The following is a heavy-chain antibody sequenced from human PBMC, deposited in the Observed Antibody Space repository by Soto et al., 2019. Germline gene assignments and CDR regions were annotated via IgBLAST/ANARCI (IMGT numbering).Heavy chain of an antibody. Sequence: QVQLVESGGGVVQPGRSLRLSCAASGFTFSSYGMHWVRQAPGKGLEWVAVISYDGSNKYYADSVKGRFTISRDNSKNTLYLQMNSLRAEDTAVYYCAKDSAAVLRYFDWSLYYYYGMDVW. CDR1: GFTFSSYG. V-gene: IGHV3-30*18. D-gene: IGHD3-9*01. J-gene: IGHJ6*01. CDR2: ISYDGSNK. CDR3: AKDSAAVLRYFDWSLYYYYGMDV.